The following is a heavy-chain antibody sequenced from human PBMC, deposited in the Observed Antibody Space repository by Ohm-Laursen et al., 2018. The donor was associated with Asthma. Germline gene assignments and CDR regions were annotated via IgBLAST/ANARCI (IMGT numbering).Heavy chain of an antibody. V-gene: IGHV3-48*02. CDR3: ASPDSSRWSFTLDY. CDR1: GFSFGNYN. CDR2: ISSSSDTF. J-gene: IGHJ4*02. Sequence: SLRLSCAASGFSFGNYNMNWVRQAPGKGLEWISYISSSSDTFYYADSVKGRFTVSRDNAKNSLYLQMTSLRDEDTAVYYCASPDSSRWSFTLDYWGQGSLVTVSS. D-gene: IGHD6-13*01.